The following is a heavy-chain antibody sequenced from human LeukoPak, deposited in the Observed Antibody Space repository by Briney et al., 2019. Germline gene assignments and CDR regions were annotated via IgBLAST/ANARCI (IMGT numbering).Heavy chain of an antibody. CDR1: GFTFSSYS. CDR2: ISSSSSYI. J-gene: IGHJ6*02. V-gene: IGHV3-21*01. Sequence: GGSLRLSCAASGFTFSSYSMNWVRQAPGKGLEWASSISSSSSYIYYADSVKGRFTISRDNAKNSLYLQMNSLRAEDTAVYYCARDLKLLYGMDVWGQGTTVTVSS. CDR3: ARDLKLLYGMDV.